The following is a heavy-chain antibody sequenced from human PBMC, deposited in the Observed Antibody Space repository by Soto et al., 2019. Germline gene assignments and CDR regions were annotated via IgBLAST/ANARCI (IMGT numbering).Heavy chain of an antibody. D-gene: IGHD2-21*02. J-gene: IGHJ3*02. CDR1: GYTFTSYD. Sequence: ASVKVSCKASGYTFTSYDINWVRQATGQGLEWMGWMNPNSGNTGYAQKFQGRVTMTRNTSISTAYMELSSLRSEDTAVYYCATKEPNCGGDCYSPDAFDIWGQGTMVTVSS. CDR3: ATKEPNCGGDCYSPDAFDI. CDR2: MNPNSGNT. V-gene: IGHV1-8*01.